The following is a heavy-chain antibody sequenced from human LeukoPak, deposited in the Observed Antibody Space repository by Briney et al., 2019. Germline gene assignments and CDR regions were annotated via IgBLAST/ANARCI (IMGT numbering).Heavy chain of an antibody. CDR1: GFTFSDYY. V-gene: IGHV3-11*04. D-gene: IGHD3-22*01. Sequence: PGGSLRLSCAASGFTFSDYYIGWIRQAPGKGLEWISYITNNNGAMFYAGSVEGLLTIFRDNAKNSLYLQMNSLRPDDTAVYYCARALADNRGYYLGFDYWGQGTLVTVSS. CDR2: ITNNNGAM. CDR3: ARALADNRGYYLGFDY. J-gene: IGHJ4*02.